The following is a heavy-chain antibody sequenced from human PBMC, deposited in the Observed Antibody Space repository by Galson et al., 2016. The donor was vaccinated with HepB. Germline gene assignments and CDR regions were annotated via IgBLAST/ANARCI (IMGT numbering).Heavy chain of an antibody. CDR2: INWDDDK. CDR1: GFSLTTRGMS. J-gene: IGHJ4*02. CDR3: ARSGGSFDWFLDY. D-gene: IGHD3-9*01. Sequence: PALVTPPQTLTLTCTFSGFSLTTRGMSVSWIRQPPGKALEWLAVINWDDDKYYSTSVKTRLTISKDTSKNQVVLTMTDMDPVDTGTYYCARSGGSFDWFLDYWGQGTLVTVSS. V-gene: IGHV2-70*01.